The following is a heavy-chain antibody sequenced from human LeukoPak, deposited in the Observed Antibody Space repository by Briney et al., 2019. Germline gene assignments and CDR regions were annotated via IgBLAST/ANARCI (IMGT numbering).Heavy chain of an antibody. CDR3: TRATSHGYPTRDDY. Sequence: SETLSLTCTVSGGSISSYYWSWIRQPPGKGLEWIGYIYNSGSTNYNPSLKGRVTMSIDTSKNQFSLNLSSVTAADTAVYYCTRATSHGYPTRDDYWGQGTLVTVSS. CDR2: IYNSGST. V-gene: IGHV4-59*01. CDR1: GGSISSYY. D-gene: IGHD3-22*01. J-gene: IGHJ4*02.